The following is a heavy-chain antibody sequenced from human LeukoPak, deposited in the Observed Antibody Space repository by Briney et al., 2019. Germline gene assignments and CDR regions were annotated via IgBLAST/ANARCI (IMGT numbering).Heavy chain of an antibody. J-gene: IGHJ3*02. V-gene: IGHV3-30-3*01. CDR3: ARDPSIAVAGDDAFDI. D-gene: IGHD6-19*01. CDR2: ISYDGSNK. Sequence: GRSLRLSCAASGFTFSSYAMHWVRQAPGKGLEWVAVISYDGSNKYYADSVKGRFTISRDNSKNTLYLQINSLRAEDAAVYYCARDPSIAVAGDDAFDIWGQGTMVTVSS. CDR1: GFTFSSYA.